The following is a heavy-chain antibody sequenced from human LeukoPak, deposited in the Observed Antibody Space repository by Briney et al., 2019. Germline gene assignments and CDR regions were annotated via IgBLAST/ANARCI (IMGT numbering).Heavy chain of an antibody. CDR3: AKPARTDAFDI. CDR1: GFTFTTFA. V-gene: IGHV3-23*01. J-gene: IGHJ3*02. Sequence: PGGSLRLSCVTSGFTFTTFALTWVRQAPGKGLEWVSSISGSGGNTYYADSVKGRFTISRDNSKNTLYLQMNSLRAEDTAVYYCAKPARTDAFDIWGQGTMITVSS. D-gene: IGHD1-14*01. CDR2: ISGSGGNT.